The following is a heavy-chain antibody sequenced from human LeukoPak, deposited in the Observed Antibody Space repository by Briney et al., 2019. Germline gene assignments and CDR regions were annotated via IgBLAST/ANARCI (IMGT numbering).Heavy chain of an antibody. CDR2: INGYGSIT. CDR3: ARDDPTVTTGPPVGS. J-gene: IGHJ4*02. Sequence: GGSLRLSCAASGFTFETYWMHWVPQAPGKGLEWVSCINGYGSITNYADSVKGRFTISRDNAKNTLYLQMNSLRVEDTAVYYCARDDPTVTTGPPVGSWGQGTLVTVSS. D-gene: IGHD4-17*01. CDR1: GFTFETYW. V-gene: IGHV3-74*01.